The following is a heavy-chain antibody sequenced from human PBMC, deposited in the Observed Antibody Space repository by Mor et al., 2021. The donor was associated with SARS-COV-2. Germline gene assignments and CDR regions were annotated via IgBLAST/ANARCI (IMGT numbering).Heavy chain of an antibody. CDR3: ARDRILDY. J-gene: IGHJ4*02. V-gene: IGHV7-4-1*02. CDR2: TNTGNP. Sequence: TNTGNPTYAQGFTGRFVFSLDTSVSTTYLQISSLKADDTAVYYCARDRILDYWGQGTLVTVSS. D-gene: IGHD3-3*01.